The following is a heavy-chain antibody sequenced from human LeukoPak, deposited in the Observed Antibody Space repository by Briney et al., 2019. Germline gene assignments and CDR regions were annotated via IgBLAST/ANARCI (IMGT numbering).Heavy chain of an antibody. Sequence: GASVKVSCKASGGTFSSYTISWVRQAPTKGLEWVSTISGSGDGTYYADSVKGRFTISRDNAKNTLYLQANSLRAEDTAIYYCAKIQFQLPPARWPSISWGQGTLVTVSS. V-gene: IGHV3-23*01. D-gene: IGHD5-24*01. CDR1: GGTFSSYT. CDR3: AKIQFQLPPARWPSIS. CDR2: ISGSGDGT. J-gene: IGHJ5*02.